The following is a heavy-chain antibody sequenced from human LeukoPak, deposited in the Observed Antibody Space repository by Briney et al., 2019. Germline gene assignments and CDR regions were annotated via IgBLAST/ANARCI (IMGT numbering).Heavy chain of an antibody. CDR1: GFTFSSYA. CDR3: ARDFSYSPNALDY. D-gene: IGHD5-18*01. V-gene: IGHV3-30-3*01. J-gene: IGHJ4*02. CDR2: ISYDGSKR. Sequence: SGGSLRLSCACSGFTFSSYAMHWVRQAPGKGLEWVAVISYDGSKRYYADSVKGRFTISRDNSKNTLYLQMNSLRAEDTTVYYCARDFSYSPNALDYWGQGTLVTVSS.